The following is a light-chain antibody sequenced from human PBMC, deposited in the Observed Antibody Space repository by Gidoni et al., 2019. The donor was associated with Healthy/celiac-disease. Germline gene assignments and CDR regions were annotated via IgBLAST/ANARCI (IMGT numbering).Light chain of an antibody. Sequence: SSVLTQDPAVSVALGQTVRITCQGDSPRSYYASWYQQKPGQAPVLVIYGKNNRPSGIPDRFSGSSSGNTASLTITGAQAEEEADYYCNSRDSSGNHVVFGGGTKLTVL. CDR2: GKN. V-gene: IGLV3-19*01. CDR3: NSRDSSGNHVV. J-gene: IGLJ2*01. CDR1: SPRSYY.